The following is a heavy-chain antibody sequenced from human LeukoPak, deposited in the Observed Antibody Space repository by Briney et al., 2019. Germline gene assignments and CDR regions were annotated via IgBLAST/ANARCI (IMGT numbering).Heavy chain of an antibody. CDR2: IKEDGSEK. Sequence: PGGSLRLSCAASGFTFSSYWMSWVRQAPGKGLEWVANIKEDGSEKYYVDSVKGRFTISRDNAKNTLYLQMNSLRAEDTAVYYCARMLTTNADYYYYMDVWGKGTMVTVSS. D-gene: IGHD1-1*01. CDR3: ARMLTTNADYYYYMDV. J-gene: IGHJ6*03. CDR1: GFTFSSYW. V-gene: IGHV3-7*01.